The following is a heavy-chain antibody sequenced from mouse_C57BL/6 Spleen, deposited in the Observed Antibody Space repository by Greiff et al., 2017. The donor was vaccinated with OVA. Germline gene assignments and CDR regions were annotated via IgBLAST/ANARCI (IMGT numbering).Heavy chain of an antibody. Sequence: VQLKESGGGLVKPGGSLKLSCAASGFTFSDYGMHWVRQAPEKGLEWVAYISSGSSTIYYADTVKGRFTISRDNAKNTLFLQMTSLRSEDTAMYYCARRKTMVTLDYWGQGTTLTVSS. V-gene: IGHV5-17*01. CDR1: GFTFSDYG. CDR2: ISSGSSTI. CDR3: ARRKTMVTLDY. D-gene: IGHD2-2*01. J-gene: IGHJ2*01.